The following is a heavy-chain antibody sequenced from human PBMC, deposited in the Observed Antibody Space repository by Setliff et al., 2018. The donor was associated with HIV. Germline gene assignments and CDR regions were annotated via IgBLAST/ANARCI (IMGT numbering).Heavy chain of an antibody. CDR2: IYYSGST. CDR1: GGSITTSTFY. J-gene: IGHJ3*02. V-gene: IGHV4-39*02. Sequence: SETLSLTCTVSGGSITTSTFYWGWIRQPPGKGLEWIGSIYYSGSTYYNPSLKSRLTITQHTSKNHFSLSLSSVTAADTAVYYCARSLVPSGYYYGRHAFDIWGQGTKVTVS. CDR3: ARSLVPSGYYYGRHAFDI. D-gene: IGHD3-22*01.